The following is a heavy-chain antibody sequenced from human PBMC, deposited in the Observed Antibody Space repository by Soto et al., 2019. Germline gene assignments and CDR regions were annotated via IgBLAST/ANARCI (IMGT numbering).Heavy chain of an antibody. Sequence: EVQLVESGGGLVKPGGSLRLSCAASGFTFNNAWMSLVRQAPGKGLEWVGRIKSNTDGGTVDYAAPVNGRFTISRDDSKNTVYPQMNSLKTEDTAVYYCATDLKTGTERGKFDYWGQGTLVTVSS. J-gene: IGHJ4*02. CDR1: GFTFNNAW. V-gene: IGHV3-15*01. D-gene: IGHD1-1*01. CDR2: IKSNTDGGTV. CDR3: ATDLKTGTERGKFDY.